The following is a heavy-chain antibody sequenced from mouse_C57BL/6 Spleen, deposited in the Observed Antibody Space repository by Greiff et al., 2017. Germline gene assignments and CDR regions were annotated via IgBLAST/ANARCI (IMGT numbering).Heavy chain of an antibody. CDR3: GREGGEYGGNFDY. V-gene: IGHV5S21*01. J-gene: IGHJ2*01. CDR2: ISSGGDYI. CDR1: GFTFSSYS. D-gene: IGHD1-2*01. Sequence: EVQLVESGEGLVKPGGSLKLSCAASGFTFSSYSMSWVRQTPEKRLEWVAYISSGGDYIYYADTVKGRFTISIDNARNTLYLQMSSLKSEDTAMYYCGREGGEYGGNFDYWGQGTTLTVSS.